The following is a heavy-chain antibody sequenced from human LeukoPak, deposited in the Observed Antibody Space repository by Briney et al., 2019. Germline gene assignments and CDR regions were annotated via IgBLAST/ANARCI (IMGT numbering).Heavy chain of an antibody. J-gene: IGHJ3*01. CDR1: GFTFNNYA. CDR2: ISGSGGNT. D-gene: IGHD2-15*01. Sequence: GGSLRLSCAASGFTFNNYAMSWVRQAPGKGLEWVSAISGSGGNTYYADSVKGRLAISRDNSKNTLYLQMDSLRAEDTAVYYCAKGGGSHEFDVWGQGTMVTVSS. V-gene: IGHV3-23*01. CDR3: AKGGGSHEFDV.